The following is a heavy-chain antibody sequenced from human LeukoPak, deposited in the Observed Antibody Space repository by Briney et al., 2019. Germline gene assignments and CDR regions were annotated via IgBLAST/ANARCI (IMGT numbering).Heavy chain of an antibody. J-gene: IGHJ5*02. D-gene: IGHD3-22*01. V-gene: IGHV4-59*01. CDR1: GGSISSYY. CDR3: ARGPAYYYDSSGPLGWFDP. Sequence: TSETLSLTCTDSGGSISSYYWSCIRQPPGKGLEWIGYIYYSGSTNYNPSLKSRVTISVDTSKNQFSLKLSSVTAADTAVYYCARGPAYYYDSSGPLGWFDPWGQGTLVTVSS. CDR2: IYYSGST.